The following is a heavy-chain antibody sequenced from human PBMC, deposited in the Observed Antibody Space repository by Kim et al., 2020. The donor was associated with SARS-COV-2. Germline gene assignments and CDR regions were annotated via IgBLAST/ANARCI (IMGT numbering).Heavy chain of an antibody. CDR2: ISSSSSYI. CDR3: ARDLSRTAVADPFDY. D-gene: IGHD6-19*01. V-gene: IGHV3-21*01. J-gene: IGHJ4*02. CDR1: GFTFSSYS. Sequence: GGSLRLSCAASGFTFSSYSMNWVRQAPGKGLEWVSSISSSSSYIYYADSVKGRFTISRDNAKNSLYLQMNSLRAEDTAVYYCARDLSRTAVADPFDYWGQGTLVTVSS.